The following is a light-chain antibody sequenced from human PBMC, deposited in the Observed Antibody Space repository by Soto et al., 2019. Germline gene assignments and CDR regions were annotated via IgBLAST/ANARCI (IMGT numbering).Light chain of an antibody. CDR1: QSVSSNY. CDR3: QQYGSSTGYT. CDR2: GVS. Sequence: EIVLTQSPGTLSLSPGERATLSCRASQSVSSNYLAWYQQKPGQAPRLLIYGVSSRATGIPDRFSGSGSGTDFTLTISRLEPEDFAVYYCQQYGSSTGYTFGQGTKLEIK. V-gene: IGKV3-20*01. J-gene: IGKJ2*01.